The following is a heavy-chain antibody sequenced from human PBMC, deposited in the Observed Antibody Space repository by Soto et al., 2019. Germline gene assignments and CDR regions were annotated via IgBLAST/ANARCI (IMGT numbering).Heavy chain of an antibody. CDR3: AKDQGLRSHPGGMDV. V-gene: IGHV3-30*18. Sequence: QVQLVESGGGVVQPGRSLRLSCAASGFTFSSYGMHWVRQAPGKGLEWVAVISYDGSNKYYADSVKGRFTISRDNSKNTLYLQMNSLRAEDTAVYYCAKDQGLRSHPGGMDVWGQGTTVTVSS. J-gene: IGHJ6*02. CDR1: GFTFSSYG. D-gene: IGHD4-17*01. CDR2: ISYDGSNK.